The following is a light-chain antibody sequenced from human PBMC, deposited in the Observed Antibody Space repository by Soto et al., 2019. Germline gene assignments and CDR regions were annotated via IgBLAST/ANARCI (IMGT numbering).Light chain of an antibody. V-gene: IGKV3-20*01. CDR2: GAS. J-gene: IGKJ1*01. Sequence: MVTLSPCTLSLSPGERVTLSFMANESVSSIYLAWYKLKPGQAPKPLINGASSRATRIPDRFSGSGSGTDFTLTISRLEPEDFAVYYCQQYAASRTFAQGTKMAI. CDR3: QQYAASRT. CDR1: ESVSSIY.